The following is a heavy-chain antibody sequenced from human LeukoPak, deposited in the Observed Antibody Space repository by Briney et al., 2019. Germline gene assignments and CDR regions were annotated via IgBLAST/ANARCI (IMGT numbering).Heavy chain of an antibody. D-gene: IGHD5-24*01. CDR3: ARYVRDGYYGAFDI. CDR1: GGSFSGYY. V-gene: IGHV4-34*01. CDR2: INHSGST. J-gene: IGHJ3*02. Sequence: SETLSLTCAVYGGSFSGYYWSWIRQPPGKGLEWIGEINHSGSTNYNPSLKSRVTISVDTSKNQFSLKLSSVTAADTAVYYCARYVRDGYYGAFDIWGQGTMVTVSS.